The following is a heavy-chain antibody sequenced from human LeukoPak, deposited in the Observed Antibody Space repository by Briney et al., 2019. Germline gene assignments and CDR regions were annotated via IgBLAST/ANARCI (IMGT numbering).Heavy chain of an antibody. J-gene: IGHJ4*02. Sequence: RASVKVSCKASGYTFTSYGISWVRQAPGQGLEWMGWISTDNGDTTYAQKFQGRVTMTTDTSTGTAYMELRSLRSDDTAVYYCAREGLGELTLDCWGQGTLVTVSS. D-gene: IGHD3-16*01. V-gene: IGHV1-18*01. CDR2: ISTDNGDT. CDR3: AREGLGELTLDC. CDR1: GYTFTSYG.